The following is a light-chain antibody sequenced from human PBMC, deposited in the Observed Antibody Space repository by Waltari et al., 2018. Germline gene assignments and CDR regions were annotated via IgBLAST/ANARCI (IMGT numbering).Light chain of an antibody. CDR1: RLGRKT. CDR2: QDK. J-gene: IGLJ1*01. Sequence: SYELTQPPSMSVSPGQTATITCSGDRLGRKTVCWYRQRPGQSPVLIMFQDKKRPSGIPERFSGSNSGNTATLTISETQPMDEAEYYCQAWDSSTACVFGTGTKLTVL. V-gene: IGLV3-1*01. CDR3: QAWDSSTACV.